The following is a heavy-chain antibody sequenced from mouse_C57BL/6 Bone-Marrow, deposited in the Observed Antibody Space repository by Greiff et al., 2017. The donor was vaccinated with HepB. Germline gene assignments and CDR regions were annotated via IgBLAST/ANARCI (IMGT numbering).Heavy chain of an antibody. J-gene: IGHJ3*01. Sequence: EVQLVESGGGLVQPGESLKLSCESNEYEFPSHDMSWVRKTPEKRLELVAAINSDGGSTYYPDTMERRFIISRDTTKKTLYLQRSSLRSEDTALYYCARPFLTSAWFAYWGQGTLVTVSA. CDR2: INSDGGST. D-gene: IGHD1-1*01. CDR3: ARPFLTSAWFAY. CDR1: EYEFPSHD. V-gene: IGHV5-2*01.